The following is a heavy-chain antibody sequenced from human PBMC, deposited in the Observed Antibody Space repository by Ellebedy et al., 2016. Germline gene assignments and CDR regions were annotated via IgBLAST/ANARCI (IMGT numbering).Heavy chain of an antibody. V-gene: IGHV1-24*01. CDR2: FDPEDGET. J-gene: IGHJ5*02. Sequence: ASVKVSCXVSGYTLTELSMHWVRQAPGKGLEWMGGFDPEDGETIYAQKFQGRVTITADKSTSTAYMELSSLRSEDTAVYYCARSDVVVVAGLGWFDPWGQGTLVTVSS. CDR1: GYTLTELS. D-gene: IGHD2-15*01. CDR3: ARSDVVVVAGLGWFDP.